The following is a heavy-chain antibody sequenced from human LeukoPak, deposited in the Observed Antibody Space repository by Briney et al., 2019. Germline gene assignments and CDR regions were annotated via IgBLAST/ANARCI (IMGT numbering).Heavy chain of an antibody. D-gene: IGHD5-18*01. CDR2: NSSSGSTI. CDR1: GFTFSSYE. J-gene: IGHJ4*02. Sequence: GGSLRLSCAASGFTFSSYEMNWVRQAPGKGLEWVSYNSSSGSTIYYADSVKGRFTISRDNAKNSLYLQMNSLRAEDTAVYYCAKVNFDGGYSYGYFLDPYFDYWGQGTLVTVSS. V-gene: IGHV3-48*03. CDR3: AKVNFDGGYSYGYFLDPYFDY.